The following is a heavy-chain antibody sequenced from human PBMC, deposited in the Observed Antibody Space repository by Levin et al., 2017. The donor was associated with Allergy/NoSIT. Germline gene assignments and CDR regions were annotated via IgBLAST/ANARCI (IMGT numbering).Heavy chain of an antibody. V-gene: IGHV3-30*18. CDR3: AKENPARFMIRNRGYFDY. D-gene: IGHD3-16*01. J-gene: IGHJ4*02. Sequence: GGSLRLSCAASGFTFSSYGMHWVRQAPGKGLEWVAVISYDGSNKYYADSVKGRFTISRDNSKNTLYLQMNSLRAEDTAVYYCAKENPARFMIRNRGYFDYWGQGTLVTVSS. CDR1: GFTFSSYG. CDR2: ISYDGSNK.